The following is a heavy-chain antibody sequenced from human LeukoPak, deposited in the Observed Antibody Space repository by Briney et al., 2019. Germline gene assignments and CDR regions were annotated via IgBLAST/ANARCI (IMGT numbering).Heavy chain of an antibody. D-gene: IGHD4-11*01. CDR1: GGPVSSSSYY. CDR2: IYYAGDT. Sequence: PSGTLSLTCTVSGGPVSSSSYYWGWVRQSPEKGLECIGTIYYAGDTYYNPSLESRLTISVDTSKNQFSLKLRSVTAADTAVYYCARDDLSNSNFDYWGQGTLVTVSS. CDR3: ARDDLSNSNFDY. V-gene: IGHV4-39*02. J-gene: IGHJ4*02.